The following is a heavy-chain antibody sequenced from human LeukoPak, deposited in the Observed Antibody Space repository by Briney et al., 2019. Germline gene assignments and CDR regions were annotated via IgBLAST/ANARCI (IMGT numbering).Heavy chain of an antibody. CDR2: ISYDESNK. Sequence: GGSLRLSCAASGFTFSSYAMHWVRQAPGKGLEWVAVISYDESNKYYADSVKGRFTISRDNSKNTLYLQMNSLGAEDTAVYYCARDGHCSSTSCYPDYWGQGTLVTVSS. D-gene: IGHD2-2*01. CDR1: GFTFSSYA. V-gene: IGHV3-30-3*01. CDR3: ARDGHCSSTSCYPDY. J-gene: IGHJ4*02.